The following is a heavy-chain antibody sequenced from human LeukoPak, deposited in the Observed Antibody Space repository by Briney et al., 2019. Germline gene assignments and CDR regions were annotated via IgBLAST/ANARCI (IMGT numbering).Heavy chain of an antibody. CDR3: ARDQAGSGHYADY. Sequence: GGSLRLSCAASGFTFSNYAIHWVRQVPGKGLEWLAYIRFDGSSQYYADFVKGRFTISRDNSKNTLYLQMNSLRAEDTAMYYCARDQAGSGHYADYWGQGTLVTVSS. D-gene: IGHD3-10*01. CDR1: GFTFSNYA. CDR2: IRFDGSSQ. J-gene: IGHJ4*02. V-gene: IGHV3-30*02.